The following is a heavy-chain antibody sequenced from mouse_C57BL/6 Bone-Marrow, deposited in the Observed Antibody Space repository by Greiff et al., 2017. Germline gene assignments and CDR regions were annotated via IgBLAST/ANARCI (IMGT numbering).Heavy chain of an antibody. V-gene: IGHV14-4*01. Sequence: EVQLQQSGAELVRPGASVKLSCTASGFNIKDDYMHWVKQRPEQGLEWIGWIDPENGDTEYASKFQGKATITADTSSNTAYLQLSSLTSEDTAVYYCTTCYGSSYLRDFDVWGTGTTVTVSS. J-gene: IGHJ1*03. CDR1: GFNIKDDY. CDR3: TTCYGSSYLRDFDV. CDR2: IDPENGDT. D-gene: IGHD1-1*01.